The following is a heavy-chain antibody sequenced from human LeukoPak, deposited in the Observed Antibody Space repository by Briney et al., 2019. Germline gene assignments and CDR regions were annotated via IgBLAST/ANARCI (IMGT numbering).Heavy chain of an antibody. D-gene: IGHD2-15*01. CDR1: GASINSYY. J-gene: IGHJ6*03. CDR2: IYSSGST. V-gene: IGHV4-4*07. CDR3: ASRLCSGGRCYLGDYYNMDV. Sequence: SETLSLTCIVSGASINSYYWSWIRQPAGKGLEWIGRIYSSGSTSYNPSLKSRVTISVDKSKNQFSLKLTSVTAADTAVYYCASRLCSGGRCYLGDYYNMDVWGKGTTVTVSS.